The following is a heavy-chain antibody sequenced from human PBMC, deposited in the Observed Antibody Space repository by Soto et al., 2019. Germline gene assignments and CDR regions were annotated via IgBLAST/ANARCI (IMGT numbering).Heavy chain of an antibody. J-gene: IGHJ4*02. V-gene: IGHV4-39*01. Sequence: SETLSLTWTVSGGSIGSSSDYWGWIRQPPGKGLEWIGSIYYSGSTYYNPSLKSRVTISVDTSKNQFSLKLSSVTAADTAVYYCARVWGYSYGSLDYWGQGTLVTVSS. D-gene: IGHD5-18*01. CDR1: GGSIGSSSDY. CDR3: ARVWGYSYGSLDY. CDR2: IYYSGST.